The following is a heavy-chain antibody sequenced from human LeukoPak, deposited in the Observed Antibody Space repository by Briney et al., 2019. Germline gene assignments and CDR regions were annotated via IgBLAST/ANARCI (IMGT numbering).Heavy chain of an antibody. CDR2: ISGSGGST. CDR1: GFTFSSYA. V-gene: IGHV3-23*01. J-gene: IGHJ4*02. CDR3: AKDPMIVVAENY. D-gene: IGHD3-22*01. Sequence: GGSLRLSSAASGFTFSSYAMSWVRQAPGKGLEWVSAISGSGGSTYYADSVKGRFTISRDNSKNTLYLQMNSLRAEDTAVYYCAKDPMIVVAENYWGQGTLVTVSS.